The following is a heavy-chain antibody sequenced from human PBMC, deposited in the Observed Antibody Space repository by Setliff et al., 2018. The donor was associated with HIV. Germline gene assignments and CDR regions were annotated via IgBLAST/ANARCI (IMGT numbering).Heavy chain of an antibody. CDR2: IYTSGST. CDR3: AREIPYSFGYYFDY. Sequence: SETLSLTCTVSGGSISSTNYYWGWIRQPAGKGLEWIGRIYTSGSTKYNPSLKSRLTISVDTSKNQFSLKLRSVTAADTAAYYCAREIPYSFGYYFDYWGQGTLVTVSS. J-gene: IGHJ4*02. CDR1: GGSISSTNYY. D-gene: IGHD5-18*01. V-gene: IGHV4-61*02.